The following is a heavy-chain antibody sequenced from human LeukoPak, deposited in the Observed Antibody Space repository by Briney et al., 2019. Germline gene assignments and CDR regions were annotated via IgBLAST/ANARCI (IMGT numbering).Heavy chain of an antibody. V-gene: IGHV1-8*01. D-gene: IGHD2-2*02. CDR2: MNPNSGNT. Sequence: ASVKVSCKASGYTFTSYDINWVRQATGQGLEWMGWMNPNSGNTGYAQKFQDRVTLTRNTSISTAYMELSSLRAEDTAVYYCATVVPAAISPSVRDYWGQGTLVTVSS. J-gene: IGHJ4*02. CDR1: GYTFTSYD. CDR3: ATVVPAAISPSVRDY.